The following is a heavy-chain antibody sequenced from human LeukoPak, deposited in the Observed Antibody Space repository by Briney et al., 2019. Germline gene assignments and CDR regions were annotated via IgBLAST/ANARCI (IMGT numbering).Heavy chain of an antibody. V-gene: IGHV4-59*08. J-gene: IGHJ4*02. D-gene: IGHD3-9*01. Sequence: SETLSLTCTVSGGSISSYYWSWIRQPPGKGLEWIGYIYYSGSTNYNPSLKSRVTISVDTSKNQFSLKLSSVTAADTAVYYCARLVGYYDIEYYFDYWGQGTLVTVSS. CDR1: GGSISSYY. CDR3: ARLVGYYDIEYYFDY. CDR2: IYYSGST.